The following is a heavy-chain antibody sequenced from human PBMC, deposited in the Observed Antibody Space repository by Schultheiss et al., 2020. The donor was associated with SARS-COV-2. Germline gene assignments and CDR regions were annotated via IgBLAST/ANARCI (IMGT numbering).Heavy chain of an antibody. D-gene: IGHD6-25*01. CDR1: GGSISSYY. Sequence: SETLSLTCTVSGGSISSYYWSWIRQPPGKGLEWIGYIYYSGSTYYNPSLKSRITMSVDTSKNQFYLKLSSVTAADTAVYYCARDRGYSSGKKYYYYYYMDVWGKGTTVTVSS. CDR3: ARDRGYSSGKKYYYYYYMDV. J-gene: IGHJ6*03. CDR2: IYYSGST. V-gene: IGHV4-59*12.